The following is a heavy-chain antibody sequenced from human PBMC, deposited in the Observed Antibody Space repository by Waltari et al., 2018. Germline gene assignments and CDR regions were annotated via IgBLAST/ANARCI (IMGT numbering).Heavy chain of an antibody. J-gene: IGHJ4*02. Sequence: EVQLVESGGGLVQPGGSLRLSCAASGFTFSSYWMSWVRQAPGKGLEWVANIKQDGSEKYYVDSVKGRFTISRDNAKNSLYLQMNSLRAEDTAVYYCARDFGATPYYFDYWGQGTLVTVSS. CDR2: IKQDGSEK. CDR3: ARDFGATPYYFDY. D-gene: IGHD1-26*01. V-gene: IGHV3-7*01. CDR1: GFTFSSYW.